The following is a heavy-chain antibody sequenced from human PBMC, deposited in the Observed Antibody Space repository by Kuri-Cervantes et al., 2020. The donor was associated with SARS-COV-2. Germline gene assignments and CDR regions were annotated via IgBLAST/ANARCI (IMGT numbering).Heavy chain of an antibody. V-gene: IGHV3-9*01. CDR3: ARALTGGTSFDF. D-gene: IGHD4-23*01. CDR1: GFTFDDFV. Sequence: GGSLRLSCVTSGFTFDDFVMHWVRQAPGGGLEWVSGIDWRSSVIGYADSVKGRFTISRDNAKNSLYLQMGSLRAEDTAIYYCARALTGGTSFDFWGQGTLVTVSS. J-gene: IGHJ4*02. CDR2: IDWRSSVI.